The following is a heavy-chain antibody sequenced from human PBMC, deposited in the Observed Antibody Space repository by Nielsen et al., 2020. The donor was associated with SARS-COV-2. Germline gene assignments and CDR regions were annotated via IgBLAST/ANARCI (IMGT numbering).Heavy chain of an antibody. Sequence: ASVKVSCKASGYTFTKYGISWVRQAPGQGLEWMGWISGNSDSAKYVKKFLGRVIMTTDTSTSTAYLEVRSLRSDDTAVYYCASSAPPSGVNWFDPWGQGTLVTVSS. CDR1: GYTFTKYG. CDR3: ASSAPPSGVNWFDP. D-gene: IGHD2-15*01. J-gene: IGHJ5*02. CDR2: ISGNSDSA. V-gene: IGHV1-18*04.